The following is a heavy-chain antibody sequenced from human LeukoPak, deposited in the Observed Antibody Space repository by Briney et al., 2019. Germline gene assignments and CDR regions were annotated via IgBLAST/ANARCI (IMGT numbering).Heavy chain of an antibody. J-gene: IGHJ3*02. CDR1: GFXFSSYE. V-gene: IGHV3-48*03. CDR2: ISSSGTTK. Sequence: GGSLRLSCAASGFXFSSYEMNWVGXGPGKXLEWVSYISSSGTTKYYADSVKGRFTLSRDNAKKSLSLQMNSLRAEDTAXYYCARSNRDAFDMWGPGTVVTVSS. CDR3: ARSNRDAFDM. D-gene: IGHD2/OR15-2a*01.